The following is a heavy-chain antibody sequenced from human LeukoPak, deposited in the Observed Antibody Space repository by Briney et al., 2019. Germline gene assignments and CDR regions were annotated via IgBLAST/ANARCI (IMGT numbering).Heavy chain of an antibody. V-gene: IGHV1-69*05. D-gene: IGHD3-22*01. CDR2: IIPIFGTA. J-gene: IGHJ3*02. Sequence: SVKVSCKASGGTFSSYAISWVRQAPGQGLEGMGGIIPIFGTANYAKKFHGRVTITTDESTSTAYMELSSLRSEDTAVYYCARHTRHYYDSSGDAFDIWGQGTMVTVSS. CDR3: ARHTRHYYDSSGDAFDI. CDR1: GGTFSSYA.